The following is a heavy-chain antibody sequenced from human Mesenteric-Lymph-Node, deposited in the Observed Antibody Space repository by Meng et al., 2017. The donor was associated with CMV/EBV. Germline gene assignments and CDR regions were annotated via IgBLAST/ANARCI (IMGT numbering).Heavy chain of an antibody. CDR3: ARGPRNFYCSSTSCYTFGWFDP. CDR2: INHSGST. D-gene: IGHD2-2*02. CDR1: GGPFSGHY. J-gene: IGHJ5*02. Sequence: SETLSLTCAVYGGPFSGHYWNWIRQPPGKGLEWIGEINHSGSTNYNPSLKSRVTISVDTSKNQFSLKLSSVTAADTAVYYCARGPRNFYCSSTSCYTFGWFDPWGQGTLVTVSS. V-gene: IGHV4-34*01.